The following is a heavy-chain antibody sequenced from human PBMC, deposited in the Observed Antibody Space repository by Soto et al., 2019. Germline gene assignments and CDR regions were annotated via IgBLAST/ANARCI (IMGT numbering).Heavy chain of an antibody. Sequence: PSETLSLTCTVSGGSISNHYWSWIRQPPGKGLQWIGYIHNIGSTDFNPSLRSRVTISVDTSNNQFSLKLTSVAAADTAVYYCARGGWYLDYWGQGIQVTVS. CDR3: ARGGWYLDY. J-gene: IGHJ4*02. V-gene: IGHV4-59*11. D-gene: IGHD2-15*01. CDR1: GGSISNHY. CDR2: IHNIGST.